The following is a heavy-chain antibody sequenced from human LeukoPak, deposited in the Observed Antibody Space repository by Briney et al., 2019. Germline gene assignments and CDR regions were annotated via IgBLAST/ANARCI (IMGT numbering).Heavy chain of an antibody. CDR2: IYTSGST. J-gene: IGHJ4*02. D-gene: IGHD3-22*01. V-gene: IGHV4-61*02. CDR1: GDSISSGRYH. Sequence: PSQTLSLTCTVSGDSISSGRYHWSWIRQPAGKGLEWIGRIYTSGSTNYNPSLKSRVTISVDTSKNQFSLKLSSVTAADTAVYYCAREVYYDTSGFYSYFDYWGQGTLVSVSS. CDR3: AREVYYDTSGFYSYFDY.